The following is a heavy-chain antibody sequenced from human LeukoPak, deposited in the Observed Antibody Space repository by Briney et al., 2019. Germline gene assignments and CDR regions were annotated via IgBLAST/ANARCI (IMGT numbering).Heavy chain of an antibody. CDR3: ATRYNWNDVWAPLDS. CDR1: GFTFSSYA. Sequence: GGSLRLSCAASGFTFSSYAMSWVRQAPGKGLEWVSVISGSGGSTYYTDSVKGRFTISRDNSKNTLYLQMNSLRAEDTAVYYCATRYNWNDVWAPLDSWGRGTLVTVSS. V-gene: IGHV3-23*01. J-gene: IGHJ4*02. CDR2: ISGSGGST. D-gene: IGHD1-20*01.